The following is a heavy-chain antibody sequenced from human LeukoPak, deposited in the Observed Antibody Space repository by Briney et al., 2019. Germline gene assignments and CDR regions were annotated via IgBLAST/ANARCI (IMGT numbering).Heavy chain of an antibody. D-gene: IGHD3-22*01. Sequence: PGGSLRLSCATSGFTFSSYAMSWVRQAPGKGLEWVSAISGSGGSTYYADSVKGRFTISRDNSKNTLYLQMNSLRAEDTAVYYCAKGSGYYPEGSDYWGQGTLVTVSS. CDR1: GFTFSSYA. CDR3: AKGSGYYPEGSDY. J-gene: IGHJ4*02. CDR2: ISGSGGST. V-gene: IGHV3-23*01.